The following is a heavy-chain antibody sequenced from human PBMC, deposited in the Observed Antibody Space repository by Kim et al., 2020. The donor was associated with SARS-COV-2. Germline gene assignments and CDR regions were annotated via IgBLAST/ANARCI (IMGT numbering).Heavy chain of an antibody. CDR1: GGTFSSYT. CDR3: ASSYGSGENYYYYYYGMDV. V-gene: IGHV1-69*02. CDR2: IIPILGIA. J-gene: IGHJ6*02. Sequence: SVKVSCKASGGTFSSYTISWVRQAPGQGLEWMGRIIPILGIANYAQKFQGRVTITADKSTSTAYMELSSLRSEDTAVYYCASSYGSGENYYYYYYGMDVWGQGTTVTVSS. D-gene: IGHD3-10*01.